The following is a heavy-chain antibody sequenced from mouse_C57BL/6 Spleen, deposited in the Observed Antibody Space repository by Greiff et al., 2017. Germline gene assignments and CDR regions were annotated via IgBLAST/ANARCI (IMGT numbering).Heavy chain of an antibody. CDR3: ARHSYSGYFDY. V-gene: IGHV5-12*01. Sequence: EVQRVESGGGLVQPGGSLKLSCAASGFTFSDYYMYWVRQTPEKRLEWVAYISNGGGSTYYPDTVKGRFTISRDNAKNTLYLQMSRLKSEDTAMYYCARHSYSGYFDYWGQGTTLTVSS. CDR1: GFTFSDYY. J-gene: IGHJ2*01. D-gene: IGHD3-1*01. CDR2: ISNGGGST.